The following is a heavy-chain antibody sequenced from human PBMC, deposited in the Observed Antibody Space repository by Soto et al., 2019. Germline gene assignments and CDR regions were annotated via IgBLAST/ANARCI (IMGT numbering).Heavy chain of an antibody. J-gene: IGHJ6*03. CDR3: ARGVSRYPYYYYMDV. Sequence: SSETLSLTCAVYGGSFSGYYWSWIRQPPGKGLEWIGEINHSGSTNYNPSLKSRVTISVDTSKNQFSLKLSSVTAADTAVYYCARGVSRYPYYYYMDVWGKGTTVTVSS. D-gene: IGHD2-15*01. V-gene: IGHV4-34*01. CDR2: INHSGST. CDR1: GGSFSGYY.